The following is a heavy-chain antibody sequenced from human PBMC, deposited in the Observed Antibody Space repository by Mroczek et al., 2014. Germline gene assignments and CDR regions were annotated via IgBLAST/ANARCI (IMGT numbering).Heavy chain of an antibody. V-gene: IGHV4-61*02. D-gene: IGHD3-22*01. Sequence: QVQLQESGPGLVKPSQTLSLTCTVSGGSISSGSYYWSWIRQPAGKGLEWIGRIYTSGSTNYNPSLKSRVTISVDTSKNQFSLKLSSVTAADTAVYYCARERFGVPRSMIVVATVFDYWGQGTLVTVSS. CDR1: GGSISSGSYY. J-gene: IGHJ4*02. CDR2: IYTSGST. CDR3: ARERFGVPRSMIVVATVFDY.